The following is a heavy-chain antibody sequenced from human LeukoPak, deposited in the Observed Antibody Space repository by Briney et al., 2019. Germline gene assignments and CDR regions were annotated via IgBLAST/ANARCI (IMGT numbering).Heavy chain of an antibody. J-gene: IGHJ4*02. CDR2: IYPGDSDT. CDR3: ARALRTGQGDYVPVL. Sequence: PGESLKISCKGSGYSFTSYWIGWVRQMPGKGLEWMGIIYPGDSDTRYSPSFQGQVTISADKSIGTMYLQWSSLKASDTAIYYCARALRTGQGDYVPVLWGQGTLVIVSS. D-gene: IGHD4-17*01. CDR1: GYSFTSYW. V-gene: IGHV5-51*01.